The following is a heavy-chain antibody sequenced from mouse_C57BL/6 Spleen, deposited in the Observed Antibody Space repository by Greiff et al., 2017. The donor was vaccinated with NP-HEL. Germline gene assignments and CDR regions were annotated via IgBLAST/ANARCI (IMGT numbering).Heavy chain of an antibody. CDR2: ISDGGSYT. Sequence: EVQGVESGGGLVKPGGSLKLSCAASGFTFSSYAMSWVRQTPEKRLEWVATISDGGSYTYYPDNVKGRFTISRDNAKNNLYLQMSHLKYEDTAMYYCARDKSPFAYWGQGTLVTVSA. D-gene: IGHD6-2*01. V-gene: IGHV5-4*01. CDR1: GFTFSSYA. CDR3: ARDKSPFAY. J-gene: IGHJ3*01.